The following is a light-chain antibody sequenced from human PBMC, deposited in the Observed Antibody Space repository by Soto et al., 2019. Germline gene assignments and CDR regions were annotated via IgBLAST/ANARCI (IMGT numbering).Light chain of an antibody. Sequence: DIQMTQSPSSLSASVGDRVTITCRASQSISSYLNWYQQKPGKAPKLLIYAASTLQSGVPSRFSGSGSGTDFTLTNSSLQPADFATYYCQQSYNTLPTFGQGTKVEIK. CDR3: QQSYNTLPT. V-gene: IGKV1-39*01. CDR1: QSISSY. CDR2: AAS. J-gene: IGKJ1*01.